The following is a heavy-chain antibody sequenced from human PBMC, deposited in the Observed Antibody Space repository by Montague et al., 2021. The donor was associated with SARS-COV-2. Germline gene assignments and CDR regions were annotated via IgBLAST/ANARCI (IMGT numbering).Heavy chain of an antibody. J-gene: IGHJ4*02. Sequence: SETLSLTCSVSGGSINNYFWGWIRKSQGKGLEWVGYMHSTGSTAYNSSLTRRVIISVDTSKTQISLTLSSVSAADTARYYCARAVVGAKTATIESWGQGTLVTVSS. V-gene: IGHV4-59*01. CDR3: ARAVVGAKTATIES. D-gene: IGHD2-15*01. CDR1: GGSINNYF. CDR2: MHSTGST.